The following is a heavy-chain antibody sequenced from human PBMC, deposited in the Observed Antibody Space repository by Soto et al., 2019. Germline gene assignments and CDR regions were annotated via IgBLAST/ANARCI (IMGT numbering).Heavy chain of an antibody. J-gene: IGHJ4*02. CDR1: GGSFSGYY. V-gene: IGHV4-34*01. CDR3: ARTWLRYFDY. Sequence: SETLSLTCAVYGGSFSGYYWNWIRQPPGKGLEWIGEINHSGSTNYNPSLKSRVTISVDTSKNQFSLKLSSVTAADTAVYYCARTWLRYFDYWGQGTLVTVSS. CDR2: INHSGST. D-gene: IGHD5-12*01.